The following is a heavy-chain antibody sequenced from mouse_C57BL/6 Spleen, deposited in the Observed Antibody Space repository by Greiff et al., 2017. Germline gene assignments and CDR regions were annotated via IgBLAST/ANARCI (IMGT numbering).Heavy chain of an antibody. D-gene: IGHD2-1*01. J-gene: IGHJ4*01. CDR1: GYTFTSYW. Sequence: QVQLQQPGAELVKPGASVKLSCKASGYTFTSYWMHWVKQRPGQGLEWIGMIHPNSGSTNYNEKFKSKATLTVDKSSSTAYMQLISLTSEDSAVYYCARSRGNSAMDYWGQGTSVTVSS. V-gene: IGHV1-64*01. CDR3: ARSRGNSAMDY. CDR2: IHPNSGST.